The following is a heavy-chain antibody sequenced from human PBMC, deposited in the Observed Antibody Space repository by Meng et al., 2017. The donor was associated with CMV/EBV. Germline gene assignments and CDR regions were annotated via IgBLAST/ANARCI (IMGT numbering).Heavy chain of an antibody. CDR1: GGSISSYY. D-gene: IGHD3-3*01. CDR3: ARGGAEYYDFWSGAGGIDY. Sequence: SETLSLTCTVSGGSISSYYWSWIRQPPGKGLEWIGYIYYSGSTNYNPSLKSRVTISVDTSKNQFSLKLSSVTAADTAVYYCARGGAEYYDFWSGAGGIDYWGQGTLVTVSS. CDR2: IYYSGST. V-gene: IGHV4-59*01. J-gene: IGHJ4*02.